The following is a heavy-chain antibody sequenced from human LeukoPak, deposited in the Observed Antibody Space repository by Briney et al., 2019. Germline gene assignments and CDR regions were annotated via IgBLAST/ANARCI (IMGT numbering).Heavy chain of an antibody. J-gene: IGHJ3*02. CDR1: GGSVTTSSFY. CDR3: AKSGPAAGRPDAFDI. CDR2: IYYSGIT. D-gene: IGHD2-2*01. Sequence: SETLSLTCTLSGGSVTTSSFYWAWIRQPPGKGLECIGTIYYSGITYYHSSLKRRVNISVDTSKNQFSLKLNSVTAADTAVYFCAKSGPAAGRPDAFDIWGQGTMVTVSS. V-gene: IGHV4-39*07.